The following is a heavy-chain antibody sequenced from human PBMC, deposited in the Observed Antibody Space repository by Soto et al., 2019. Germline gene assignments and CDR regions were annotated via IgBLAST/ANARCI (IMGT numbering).Heavy chain of an antibody. J-gene: IGHJ6*02. V-gene: IGHV1-18*01. CDR2: ISAYNGNT. CDR1: GYTFTSYG. CDR3: AREGIIVGVTDYYYYYVMDV. Sequence: ASVKVSCKASGYTFTSYGISWVRQAPGQGLEWMGWISAYNGNTNYAQKLQGRVTMTTDTSTSTAYMELRSLRSDDTAVYYCAREGIIVGVTDYYYYYVMDVWGQGTTVTVSS. D-gene: IGHD1-26*01.